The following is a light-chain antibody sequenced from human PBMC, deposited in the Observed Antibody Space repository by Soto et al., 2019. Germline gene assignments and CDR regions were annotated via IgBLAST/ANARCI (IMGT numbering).Light chain of an antibody. J-gene: IGKJ4*01. CDR3: QRYNNWPLT. CDR2: DTS. Sequence: EVVMTQSPATLSVSPGEGATLSCRASQGIGDTLAWYRHKAGQTPRLLIYDTSTRATGVPARFSGSRSGTEFTLTINSLQSEDFAVYYCQRYNNWPLTFGGGTKVESK. V-gene: IGKV3-15*01. CDR1: QGIGDT.